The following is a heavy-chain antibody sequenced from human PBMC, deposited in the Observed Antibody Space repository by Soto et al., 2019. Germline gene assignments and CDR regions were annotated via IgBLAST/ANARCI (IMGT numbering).Heavy chain of an antibody. CDR3: ARDGPYDFWSGYYTGDYYYMDV. Sequence: GGSLRLSCAASGFTFSSYSMNWVRQAPGKGLEWVSYISSSSSTIYYADSVKGRFTISRDNAKNSLYLQMNSLRAEDTAVYYCARDGPYDFWSGYYTGDYYYMDVWGKGTTVTVSS. CDR2: ISSSSSTI. V-gene: IGHV3-48*01. J-gene: IGHJ6*03. CDR1: GFTFSSYS. D-gene: IGHD3-3*01.